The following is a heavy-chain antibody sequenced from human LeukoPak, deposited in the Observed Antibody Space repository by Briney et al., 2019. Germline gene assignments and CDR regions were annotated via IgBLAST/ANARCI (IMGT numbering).Heavy chain of an antibody. V-gene: IGHV4-4*07. J-gene: IGHJ6*03. CDR3: ARANLEFPYYYMDV. D-gene: IGHD3-3*01. Sequence: SETLSLTCTVSGGSISSYYWSWIRQPAGKGLEWIGRIYTSGSTNYNPSLKSRVTMSVDTSKNQFSLKLSSVTAADTAVYYCARANLEFPYYYMDVWGKGTTVTVSS. CDR2: IYTSGST. CDR1: GGSISSYY.